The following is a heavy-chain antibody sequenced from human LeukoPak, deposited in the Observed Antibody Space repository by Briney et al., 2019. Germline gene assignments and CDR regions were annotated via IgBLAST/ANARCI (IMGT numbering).Heavy chain of an antibody. CDR2: FDPEDGET. V-gene: IGHV1-24*01. Sequence: ASVKVSCKVCGYTLTELSMHWVRQAPGKGLEWMGGFDPEDGETIYAQKFQGRITMTEDTSTDTAHMELSSLRSADTAVYYCATDSYQRGGGYYRYWGQGTLVTVSS. J-gene: IGHJ4*02. D-gene: IGHD3-3*01. CDR3: ATDSYQRGGGYYRY. CDR1: GYTLTELS.